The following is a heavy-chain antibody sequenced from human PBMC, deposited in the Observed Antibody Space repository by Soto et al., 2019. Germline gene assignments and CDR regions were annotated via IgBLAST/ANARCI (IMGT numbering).Heavy chain of an antibody. D-gene: IGHD3-10*01. V-gene: IGHV3-30*18. Sequence: GGSLRLSCAASGFTFSSYGMHWVRQAPGKGLEWVAVISYDGSNKYYADSVKGRFTISRDNSKNTLYLQMNSLRAEDTAVYYCAKDRRGGSRFMVRGVNNWFDPWGQGTLVTVSS. CDR1: GFTFSSYG. CDR2: ISYDGSNK. J-gene: IGHJ5*02. CDR3: AKDRRGGSRFMVRGVNNWFDP.